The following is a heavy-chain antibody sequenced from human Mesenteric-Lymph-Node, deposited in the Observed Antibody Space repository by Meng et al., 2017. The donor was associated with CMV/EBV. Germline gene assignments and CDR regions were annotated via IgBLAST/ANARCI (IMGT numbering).Heavy chain of an antibody. V-gene: IGHV4-39*07. J-gene: IGHJ5*02. D-gene: IGHD1-1*01. Sequence: SETLSLTCTVSGGSISSSSYYWGWIRQPPGKGLEWIGSIYYSGSTYYNPSLKSRVTISVDTSKNQFSLKLSSVTAADTAVYYCARGSSEGRGAGTTGWFDPWGQGTLVTVSS. CDR3: ARGSSEGRGAGTTGWFDP. CDR1: GGSISSSSYY. CDR2: IYYSGST.